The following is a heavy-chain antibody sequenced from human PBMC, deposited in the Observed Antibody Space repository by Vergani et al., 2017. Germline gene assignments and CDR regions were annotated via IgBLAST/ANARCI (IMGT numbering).Heavy chain of an antibody. J-gene: IGHJ4*02. CDR3: ARDLEQLVPFDY. Sequence: EVQLVESGGGLVKPGGSLRLSCAASGFTFSSYSMNWVRQAPGKGLEWVSSISSSSSYIYYADSVKRRFTISRDNAKNSLYLQMNSLRAEDTAVYYCARDLEQLVPFDYWGQGTLVTVSS. CDR1: GFTFSSYS. V-gene: IGHV3-21*01. CDR2: ISSSSSYI. D-gene: IGHD6-6*01.